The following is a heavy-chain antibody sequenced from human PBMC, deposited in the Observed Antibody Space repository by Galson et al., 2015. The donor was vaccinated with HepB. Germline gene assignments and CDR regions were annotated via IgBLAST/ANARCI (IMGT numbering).Heavy chain of an antibody. Sequence: SLRLSCAASGFTLSNYWMHWVRQAPGEGLVWVSRINSDGTYITYADSVKGRFTISRDNAKNTLYLQMNSPRAEDTALYYCARTRGAAAGIFDYWGQGSLVTVSS. J-gene: IGHJ4*02. D-gene: IGHD6-13*01. V-gene: IGHV3-74*01. CDR2: INSDGTYI. CDR3: ARTRGAAAGIFDY. CDR1: GFTLSNYW.